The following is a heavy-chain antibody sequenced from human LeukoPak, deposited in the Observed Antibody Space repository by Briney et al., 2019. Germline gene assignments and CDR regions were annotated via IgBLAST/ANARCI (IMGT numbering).Heavy chain of an antibody. J-gene: IGHJ4*02. V-gene: IGHV3-23*01. CDR3: AKHRIRWAAGNYFDY. CDR2: ISYSDDDT. Sequence: GGSLRLSCAASGFTFNNYAMSWVRQAPGKGLECVSGISYSDDDTYYADSVKGRFTISRDNSGNTLYLQMSSLRAEDTAVYYCAKHRIRWAAGNYFDYWGQRTLVTVSS. CDR1: GFTFNNYA. D-gene: IGHD6-13*01.